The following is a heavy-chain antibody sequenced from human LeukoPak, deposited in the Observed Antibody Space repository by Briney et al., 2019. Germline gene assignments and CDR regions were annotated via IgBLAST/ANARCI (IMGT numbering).Heavy chain of an antibody. V-gene: IGHV3-30-3*01. CDR1: GFTFSSYA. CDR2: ISYDGSNK. Sequence: PGRSLRLSCAASGFTFSSYAMHWVRQAPGKGLEWVAVISYDGSNKYYADSVKGRFTISRDNSKNTLYLQMNSLRAEDTAVYYCARDRIVGATYYYYYGMDVWGQGTTVTVSS. D-gene: IGHD1-26*01. J-gene: IGHJ6*02. CDR3: ARDRIVGATYYYYYGMDV.